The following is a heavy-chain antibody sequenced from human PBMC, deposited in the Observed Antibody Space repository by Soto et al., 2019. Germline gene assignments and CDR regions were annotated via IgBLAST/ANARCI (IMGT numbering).Heavy chain of an antibody. CDR2: IYYSGST. Sequence: SETLSLTYTVSGGSISSYYWSWIRQPPGKGLEWIGYIYYSGSTNYNPSLKSRVTISVDTSKNQFSLKLSSVTAADTAVYYCARMITYQLLWGIAAWFDPWGQGTLVTVSS. CDR1: GGSISSYY. D-gene: IGHD2-2*01. CDR3: ARMITYQLLWGIAAWFDP. J-gene: IGHJ5*02. V-gene: IGHV4-59*01.